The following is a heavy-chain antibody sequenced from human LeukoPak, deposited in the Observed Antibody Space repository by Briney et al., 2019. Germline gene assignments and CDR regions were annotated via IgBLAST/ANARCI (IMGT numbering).Heavy chain of an antibody. V-gene: IGHV3-30*18. CDR2: ISYDGSNK. D-gene: IGHD2-15*01. J-gene: IGHJ4*02. Sequence: PGGSLRLSCAASGFTFSSYGMHGVRQAPGKGLEWVAVISYDGSNKHYADSVKGRFTISRDNSKNTLYLQMNSLGGEDTAVYYCAKDCSGGSCIDNWGQGTLVTVSS. CDR1: GFTFSSYG. CDR3: AKDCSGGSCIDN.